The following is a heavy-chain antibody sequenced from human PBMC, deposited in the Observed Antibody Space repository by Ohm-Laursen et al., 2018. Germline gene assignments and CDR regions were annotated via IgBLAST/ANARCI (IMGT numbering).Heavy chain of an antibody. D-gene: IGHD3-22*01. CDR3: ARFRDNMSSGYYLDAFNI. J-gene: IGHJ3*02. Sequence: VSSAKVSCKASGYTFTGYYIHWVRQAPGQGLEWMGWINPNSGVTISAQKFLGRVTMTRDTSISTAYMELSSLRSDDTAIYYCARFRDNMSSGYYLDAFNIWGQGTMVTVSS. CDR1: GYTFTGYY. V-gene: IGHV1-2*02. CDR2: INPNSGVT.